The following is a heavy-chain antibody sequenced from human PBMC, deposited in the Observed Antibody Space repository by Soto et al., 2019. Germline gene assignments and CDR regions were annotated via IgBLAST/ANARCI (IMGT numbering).Heavy chain of an antibody. V-gene: IGHV3-11*06. CDR2: ISSSSSYT. CDR3: ARDLSLVPAATDKDRTGISLRTEYYYYYGMDV. Sequence: QVQLVESGGGLVKPGGSLRLSCAASGFTFSDYYMSWIRQAPGKGLEWVSYISSSSSYTNYADSVKGRFTRARDNHKNSLYLQMNSVRGEDTAMYYCARDLSLVPAATDKDRTGISLRTEYYYYYGMDVWGQGTTVTVSS. D-gene: IGHD2-2*01. CDR1: GFTFSDYY. J-gene: IGHJ6*02.